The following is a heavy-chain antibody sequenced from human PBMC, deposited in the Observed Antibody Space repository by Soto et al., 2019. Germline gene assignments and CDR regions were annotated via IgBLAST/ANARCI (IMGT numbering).Heavy chain of an antibody. Sequence: PGESLKISCKGSGYSFTSYWIGWVRQMPGKGLEWMGIINPGDSDIRYSPSFQGQITISADKSISTAYLQWSSLKASDTAMYYCARPSTGPATASYWGPGTLVTLSS. CDR2: INPGDSDI. V-gene: IGHV5-51*01. CDR1: GYSFTSYW. CDR3: ARPSTGPATASY. J-gene: IGHJ4*02. D-gene: IGHD1-26*01.